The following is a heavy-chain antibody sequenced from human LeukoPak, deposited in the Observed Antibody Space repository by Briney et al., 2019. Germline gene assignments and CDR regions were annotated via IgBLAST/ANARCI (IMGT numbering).Heavy chain of an antibody. V-gene: IGHV1-2*02. CDR1: GYTFTGYY. D-gene: IGHD1-14*01. J-gene: IGHJ4*02. CDR3: ARDACAGFSSSWHEDH. Sequence: ASVKVSCKTSGYTFTGYYVHWVRQAPGQGLEWMGWINPNSGGTKYSPKFQARVTMTRDTSISTAYMELSGLTSDDTAVYYCARDACAGFSSSWHEDHWGQGTLVTVSS. CDR2: INPNSGGT.